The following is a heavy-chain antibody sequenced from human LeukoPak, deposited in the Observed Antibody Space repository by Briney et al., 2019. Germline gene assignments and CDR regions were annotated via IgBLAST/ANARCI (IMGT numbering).Heavy chain of an antibody. Sequence: PGGSLRLSCAASGFTFSSYAMHWVRQAPGKGLEWVAVISYDGSSKYYADSVKGRFTISRDNSKNTLYLQMNSLRAEDTAVYYCAREGVFDWFYYYYGMDVWGQGTTVTVSS. CDR3: AREGVFDWFYYYYGMDV. CDR2: ISYDGSSK. D-gene: IGHD3-9*01. J-gene: IGHJ6*02. CDR1: GFTFSSYA. V-gene: IGHV3-30-3*01.